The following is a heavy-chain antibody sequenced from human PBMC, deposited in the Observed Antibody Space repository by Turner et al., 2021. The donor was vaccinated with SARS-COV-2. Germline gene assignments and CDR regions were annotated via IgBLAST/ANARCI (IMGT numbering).Heavy chain of an antibody. CDR1: GGTFSTYA. J-gene: IGHJ4*02. CDR3: ARVGVGGSSWPKDFDY. V-gene: IGHV1-69*01. Sequence: QVQLVQSGAEVKKPGSSVKVSCKASGGTFSTYAITWVRQAPGQGLKWMGGIIPSFGTANYAQKFQGRVTITADESTGTAYRELSSLRSEDTAVYYCARVGVGGSSWPKDFDYWGQGTLVTVSS. CDR2: IIPSFGTA. D-gene: IGHD6-13*01.